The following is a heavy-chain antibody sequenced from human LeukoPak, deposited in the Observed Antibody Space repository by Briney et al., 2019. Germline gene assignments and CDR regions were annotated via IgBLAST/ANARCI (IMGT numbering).Heavy chain of an antibody. J-gene: IGHJ4*02. CDR3: ASLEGGPSDGR. CDR2: IYGGGTT. Sequence: GGSLRLSCEVSGFPVRSRYMTWVRPPPGKGLECVAVIYGGGTTYHIDSVKGRFTISRDISKSTMYLEMNNLRVEDTAIYYCASLEGGPSDGRWGQGTLVTVSS. V-gene: IGHV3-53*01. CDR1: GFPVRSRY. D-gene: IGHD3-3*01.